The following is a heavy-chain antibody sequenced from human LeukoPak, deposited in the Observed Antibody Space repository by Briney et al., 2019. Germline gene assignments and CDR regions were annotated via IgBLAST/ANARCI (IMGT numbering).Heavy chain of an antibody. V-gene: IGHV4-34*01. Sequence: SETLSLTCAVYGGSFSGYYWSWIRQPPGKGLEWIGEINHSGSTNYNPSLKSRATISVDTSKNQFSLKLSSVTAADTAVYYCARGLNYYYMDVWGKGTTVTVSS. CDR1: GGSFSGYY. J-gene: IGHJ6*03. CDR2: INHSGST. CDR3: ARGLNYYYMDV.